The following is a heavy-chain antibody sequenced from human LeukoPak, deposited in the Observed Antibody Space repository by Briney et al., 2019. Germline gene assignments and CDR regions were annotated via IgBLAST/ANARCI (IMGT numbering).Heavy chain of an antibody. Sequence: GGSLRLSCAASGFTFDDYAMHWVRQAPGKGLEWVSGISWNSGSIGYADSVKGRFTISRDNAKNSLYLQMNSLRSEDTAVYYCARSQLGILAFDIWGQGTMVTVSS. D-gene: IGHD7-27*01. J-gene: IGHJ3*02. CDR3: ARSQLGILAFDI. CDR2: ISWNSGSI. CDR1: GFTFDDYA. V-gene: IGHV3-9*01.